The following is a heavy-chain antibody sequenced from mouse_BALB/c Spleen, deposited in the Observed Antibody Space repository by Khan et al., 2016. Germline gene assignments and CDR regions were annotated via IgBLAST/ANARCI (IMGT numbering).Heavy chain of an antibody. CDR2: ISYSGST. Sequence: EVQLQESGPGLVKPSQSLSLTCTVTGYSITSDYAWNWIRQFPGNKLEWMGYISYSGSTSYNPTLKSRISITRDTSKNQFFLQLNAVTTEDTATYNCASLDYRGPLYYFDYWGQGTTLTVSS. CDR3: ASLDYRGPLYYFDY. D-gene: IGHD2-14*01. CDR1: GYSITSDYA. J-gene: IGHJ2*01. V-gene: IGHV3-2*02.